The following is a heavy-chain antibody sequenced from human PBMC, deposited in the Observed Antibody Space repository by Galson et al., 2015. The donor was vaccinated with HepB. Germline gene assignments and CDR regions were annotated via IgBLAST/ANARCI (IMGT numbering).Heavy chain of an antibody. D-gene: IGHD4-23*01. V-gene: IGHV3-30*18. CDR2: ISFDGSNT. CDR1: EFTFSTYG. J-gene: IGHJ6*03. Sequence: SLRLSCAASEFTFSTYGMHWVRQAPGKGLEWVAVISFDGSNTYYADSVKGRFTISRDNSMNTLYLQMNSLRGEDTAVYFCAKAGGRIGDYDGGYYYYYYNMDVWGKGTTVTVSS. CDR3: AKAGGRIGDYDGGYYYYYYNMDV.